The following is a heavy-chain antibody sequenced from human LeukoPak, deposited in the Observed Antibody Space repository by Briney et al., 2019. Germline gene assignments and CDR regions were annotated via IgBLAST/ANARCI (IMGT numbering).Heavy chain of an antibody. D-gene: IGHD2-15*01. J-gene: IGHJ4*02. CDR2: INPNSGGT. Sequence: ASVKVSCKASGYTFTGYYMHWVRQAPGQGLEWMAWINPNSGGTNYAQKFQGRVTMTRDTSISTAYMELSRLRSDDTAVYYCARMEGCSGGSCYLFDYWGQGTLVTVSS. V-gene: IGHV1-2*02. CDR1: GYTFTGYY. CDR3: ARMEGCSGGSCYLFDY.